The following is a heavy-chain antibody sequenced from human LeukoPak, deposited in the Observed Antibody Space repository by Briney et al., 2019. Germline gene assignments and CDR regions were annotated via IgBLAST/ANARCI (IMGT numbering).Heavy chain of an antibody. V-gene: IGHV3-21*01. Sequence: GGSLRLSCEASGFTFSSYSMNWVRQAPGKGLEWVSSISSSSSYIYYADSVKGRFTISRDNAKNSLYLQVNSLRAEDTAVYYCARGQGWNPEAVTNAFDIWGQGTMVTVSS. CDR3: ARGQGWNPEAVTNAFDI. CDR2: ISSSSSYI. D-gene: IGHD1-1*01. CDR1: GFTFSSYS. J-gene: IGHJ3*02.